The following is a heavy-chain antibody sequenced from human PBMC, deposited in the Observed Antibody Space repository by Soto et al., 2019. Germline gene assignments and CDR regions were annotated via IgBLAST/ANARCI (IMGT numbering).Heavy chain of an antibody. J-gene: IGHJ3*01. Sequence: GGSLRLSCVASGLTLSDYYMTWIRQAPGRGLEWVAYISSNTKMIFYPDSVKGRFTISRDNAKNALFLEMSGLRVEDAASYYCAGSGPIPAYDSSGYRKYGFSVWGQGTKVTVSS. V-gene: IGHV3-11*01. CDR1: GLTLSDYY. D-gene: IGHD3-22*01. CDR3: AGSGPIPAYDSSGYRKYGFSV. CDR2: ISSNTKMI.